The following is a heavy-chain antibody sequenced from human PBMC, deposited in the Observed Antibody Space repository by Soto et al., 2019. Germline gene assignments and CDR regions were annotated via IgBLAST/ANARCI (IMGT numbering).Heavy chain of an antibody. CDR2: ISWNSGSI. V-gene: IGHV3-9*01. CDR3: AKDAAAGYYYGMDV. J-gene: IGHJ6*02. CDR1: GFTFDDYA. D-gene: IGHD6-13*01. Sequence: GGPLRLSCAASGFTFDDYAMHWVRQAPGKGLEWVSGISWNSGSIGYADSVKGRFTISRDNAKNSLYLQMNSLRAEDTALYYCAKDAAAGYYYGMDVWGQGTTVTVSS.